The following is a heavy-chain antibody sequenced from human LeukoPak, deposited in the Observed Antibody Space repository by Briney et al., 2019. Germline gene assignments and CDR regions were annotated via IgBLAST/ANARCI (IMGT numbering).Heavy chain of an antibody. D-gene: IGHD1-7*01. CDR3: AKTARTFAS. Sequence: SETLSLTCTVSGDSISSFYWSWIRQAPGKGLECIGFIYINGDTSYNPSLKVRATLSLDTSKNQFSLRLTSVTAADTAVYYCAKTARTFASWGPGTLVTVSS. CDR2: IYINGDT. V-gene: IGHV4-4*09. CDR1: GDSISSFY. J-gene: IGHJ5*02.